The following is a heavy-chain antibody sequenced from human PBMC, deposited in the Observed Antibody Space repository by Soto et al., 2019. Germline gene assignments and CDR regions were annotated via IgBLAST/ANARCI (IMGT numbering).Heavy chain of an antibody. Sequence: PGGSLRLSCAASGFSFGSSVLSWVRQAPGKGLEWVPTISGSDGKTFYADSVKGRFSISRDTSQSTLYLQMNSLRADDTAMYYCARWSYLDYWGQGTRVTVSS. J-gene: IGHJ4*02. V-gene: IGHV3-23*01. CDR3: ARWSYLDY. D-gene: IGHD3-3*01. CDR2: ISGSDGKT. CDR1: GFSFGSSV.